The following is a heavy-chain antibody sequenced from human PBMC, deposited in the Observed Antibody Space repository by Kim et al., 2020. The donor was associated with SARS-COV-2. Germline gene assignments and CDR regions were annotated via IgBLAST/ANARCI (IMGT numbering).Heavy chain of an antibody. CDR3: ARKGYARAYYYFDY. D-gene: IGHD1-1*01. Sequence: NPSLKGRVTISVDTSKNQFSLKLSSVTAADTAVYYCARKGYARAYYYFDYWGQGTLVTVSS. J-gene: IGHJ4*02. V-gene: IGHV4-39*07.